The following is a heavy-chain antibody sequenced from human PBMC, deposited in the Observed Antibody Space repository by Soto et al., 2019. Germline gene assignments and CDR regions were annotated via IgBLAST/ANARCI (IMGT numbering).Heavy chain of an antibody. J-gene: IGHJ4*02. V-gene: IGHV1-18*01. CDR3: AKSPRGEMATD. CDR2: INTYNGMT. Sequence: QVQLVQSGGEVKKPGASVTVSCKASGYTFINYHITWVRQAPGQGLEWMAWINTYNGMTDYAQRFQGRVTMTRDTSTSIAYMALRNLGSDDTAVYFCAKSPRGEMATDWGQGTLVTVSS. D-gene: IGHD5-12*01. CDR1: GYTFINYH.